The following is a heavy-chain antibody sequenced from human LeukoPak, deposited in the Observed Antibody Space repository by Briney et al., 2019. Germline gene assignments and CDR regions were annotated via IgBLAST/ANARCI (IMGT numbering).Heavy chain of an antibody. CDR2: ISAYNGNT. CDR3: AREGVGSGWTNWFDP. CDR1: GYTFTSSG. J-gene: IGHJ5*02. Sequence: ASVKVSCKASGYTFTSSGISWVRQAPGQGLEWMGWISAYNGNTNYAQKLQSRVTMITDTSTSTAYMELRSLRSDDTAVYYCAREGVGSGWTNWFDPCGQGTLVTVSS. D-gene: IGHD6-19*01. V-gene: IGHV1-18*01.